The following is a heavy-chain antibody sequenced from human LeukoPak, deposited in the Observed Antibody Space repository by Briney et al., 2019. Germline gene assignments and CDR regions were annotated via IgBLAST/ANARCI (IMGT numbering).Heavy chain of an antibody. CDR2: ITGSGGCT. Sequence: GGSLRLSCAASGFTFSSYAMSWVRQAPGKGLEWVSGITGSGGCTYYADSVKGRFTISRDNSKNTLYMQMNSLRAEDTAVYYCVPPSWFAPWGQGTLVTVSS. J-gene: IGHJ5*02. CDR3: VPPSWFAP. V-gene: IGHV3-23*01. CDR1: GFTFSSYA.